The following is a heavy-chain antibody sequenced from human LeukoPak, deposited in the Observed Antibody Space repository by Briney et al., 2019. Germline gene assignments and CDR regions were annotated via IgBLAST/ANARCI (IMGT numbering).Heavy chain of an antibody. Sequence: SETLSLTCTVSGGSISSGGYYWSWIRQHPGKGLVWIGYIYYSGSTYYNPFLKSRVTISVDTSKNQFSLKLSSVTAADTAVYYCARSMTTVTTRFFHYGMDVWGQGTTVTVSS. J-gene: IGHJ6*02. CDR1: GGSISSGGYY. V-gene: IGHV4-31*03. CDR3: ARSMTTVTTRFFHYGMDV. CDR2: IYYSGST. D-gene: IGHD4-17*01.